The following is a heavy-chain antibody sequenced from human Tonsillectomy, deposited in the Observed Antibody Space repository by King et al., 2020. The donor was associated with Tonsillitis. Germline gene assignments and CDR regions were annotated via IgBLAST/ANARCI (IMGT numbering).Heavy chain of an antibody. J-gene: IGHJ5*02. CDR3: VRGEWSSGRGWFDP. D-gene: IGHD6-19*01. CDR2: TYYRSKGYN. CDR1: GDSVSNNSAA. V-gene: IGHV6-1*01. Sequence: VQLQQSGPGLVKPSQTLSLSCAISGDSVSNNSAAWNWIRQSPSRGLEWLGRTYYRSKGYNDYSVSVRGRTTINPDTSKNHFSLQLNSVTPEDTAIYYCVRGEWSSGRGWFDPWGPGTLVTVSS.